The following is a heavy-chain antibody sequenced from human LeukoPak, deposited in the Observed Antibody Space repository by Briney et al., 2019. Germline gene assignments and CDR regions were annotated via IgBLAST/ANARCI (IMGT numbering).Heavy chain of an antibody. Sequence: SETLSLTCTVSGGSISSYYWSWIRQPPGKGLEWIGYIYYSGSTNYNPSLKSRATISVDTSKNQFSLKLSSVTAADMAVYYCARGGYTYGFDAFDIWGQGTMVTVSS. V-gene: IGHV4-59*08. CDR2: IYYSGST. CDR1: GGSISSYY. CDR3: ARGGYTYGFDAFDI. J-gene: IGHJ3*02. D-gene: IGHD5-18*01.